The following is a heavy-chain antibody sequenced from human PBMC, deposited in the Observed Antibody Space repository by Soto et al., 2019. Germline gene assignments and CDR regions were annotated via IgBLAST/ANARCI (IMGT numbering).Heavy chain of an antibody. CDR3: VRTSLVVAAATREDY. CDR2: INSDGSST. Sequence: EVPLVESGGGLVQPGGSLRLSCAASGFTFSSYWMHWVRQAPGKGLVWVSRINSDGSSTSYADSVKGRFTISRDNAKNTLYLQMNSLRAEDTAVYYCVRTSLVVAAATREDYWGQGTQVTVSS. J-gene: IGHJ4*02. V-gene: IGHV3-74*01. D-gene: IGHD2-15*01. CDR1: GFTFSSYW.